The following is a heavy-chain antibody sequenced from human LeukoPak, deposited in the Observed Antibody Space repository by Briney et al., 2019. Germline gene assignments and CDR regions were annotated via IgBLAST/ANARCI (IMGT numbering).Heavy chain of an antibody. CDR2: ISLNGDVT. D-gene: IGHD1-26*01. J-gene: IGHJ6*02. CDR1: GFTFDHYG. V-gene: IGHV3-20*04. Sequence: PGGSLRLSCTASGFTFDHYGMTWVRQVPGKGLELVSGISLNGDVTVYADSVKGRFTISRDNAKNSLYLQMNSLRAEDTALYYCATVGYYYGMDVWGQGTSVTVSS. CDR3: ATVGYYYGMDV.